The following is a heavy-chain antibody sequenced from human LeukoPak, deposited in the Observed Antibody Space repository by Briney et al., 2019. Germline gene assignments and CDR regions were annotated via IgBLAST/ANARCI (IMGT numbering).Heavy chain of an antibody. J-gene: IGHJ4*02. Sequence: SETLSLTCAVYGGSFSGYYWSWIRQPPGKGLEWIGETNHSGSTNYNPSLKSRVTISVDTSKNQFSLKLSSVTAADTAVYYCARGPYCGGDCYSHLDYWGQGTLVTVSS. CDR1: GGSFSGYY. V-gene: IGHV4-34*01. D-gene: IGHD2-21*02. CDR2: TNHSGST. CDR3: ARGPYCGGDCYSHLDY.